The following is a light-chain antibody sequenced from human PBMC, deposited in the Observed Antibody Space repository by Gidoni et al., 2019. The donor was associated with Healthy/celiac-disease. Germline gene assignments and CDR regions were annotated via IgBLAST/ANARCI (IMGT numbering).Light chain of an antibody. Sequence: QSALTQPASVSGSPGQSITLSCTGTSSDVGSYNLVSWYQQHPGKAPKLMIYEVSKRPSGVSNRFSGSKSGNTASLTTSGLQAEDEADYYCCSYAGSSTPWVFGGGTKLTVL. CDR2: EVS. CDR1: SSDVGSYNL. V-gene: IGLV2-23*02. J-gene: IGLJ3*02. CDR3: CSYAGSSTPWV.